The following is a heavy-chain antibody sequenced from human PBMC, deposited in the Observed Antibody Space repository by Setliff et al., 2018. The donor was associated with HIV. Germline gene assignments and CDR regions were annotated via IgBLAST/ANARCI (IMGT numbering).Heavy chain of an antibody. CDR1: GYTFTGYY. J-gene: IGHJ4*02. V-gene: IGHV1-2*02. CDR2: INTNSGGT. CDR3: ARGLIGGGDCTWTVDY. D-gene: IGHD2-21*02. Sequence: ASVKVSCKASGYTFTGYYMHWVRQAPGQGLEWMGWINTNSGGTTYTQKFQGRVTMTRDTSMSTAYMEVSRLRSDDTAVYYCARGLIGGGDCTWTVDYWGQGTLVTVSS.